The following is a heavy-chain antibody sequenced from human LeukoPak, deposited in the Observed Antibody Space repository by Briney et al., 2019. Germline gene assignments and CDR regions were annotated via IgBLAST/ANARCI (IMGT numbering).Heavy chain of an antibody. CDR3: ARDPWFGESLDY. D-gene: IGHD3-10*01. V-gene: IGHV4-34*01. CDR2: INHSGST. CDR1: GGSFSGYY. Sequence: SETLSLTCAVYGGSFSGYYWSWIRQPPGKGLEWIGEINHSGSTYYNPSLKSRVTISVDTSKNQFSLKLSSVTAADTAVYYCARDPWFGESLDYWGQGTLVTVSS. J-gene: IGHJ4*02.